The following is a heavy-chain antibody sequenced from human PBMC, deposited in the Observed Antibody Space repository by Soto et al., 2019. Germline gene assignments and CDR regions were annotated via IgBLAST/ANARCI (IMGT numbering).Heavy chain of an antibody. CDR2: ISAYNGNT. D-gene: IGHD6-19*01. CDR1: GYTFTSYG. Sequence: ASVKVSCKSSGYTFTSYGISWVRQAPGQGLEWMGWISAYNGNTNYAQKLQGRVTMTTDTSTSTAYMELRSLRSDDTAVYYCATYSSGWFRGGAFAIWGQGTMVTVSS. J-gene: IGHJ3*02. V-gene: IGHV1-18*01. CDR3: ATYSSGWFRGGAFAI.